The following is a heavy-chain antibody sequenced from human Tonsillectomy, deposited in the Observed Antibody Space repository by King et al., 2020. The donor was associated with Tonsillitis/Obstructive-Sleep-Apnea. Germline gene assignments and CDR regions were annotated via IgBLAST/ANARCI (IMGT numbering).Heavy chain of an antibody. Sequence: GQLVQSGGGLVKPGGSLRLSCAASGFTFSDYYMSWIRQAPGKGLEWGSYISSSSSYSNYADSVKGRFTISRDNAKNSLYLQMNSLRAEDTAVYYCARGVTVTTTPFDYWGQGTLVTVSS. V-gene: IGHV3-11*05. J-gene: IGHJ4*02. CDR1: GFTFSDYY. CDR2: ISSSSSYS. D-gene: IGHD4-17*01. CDR3: ARGVTVTTTPFDY.